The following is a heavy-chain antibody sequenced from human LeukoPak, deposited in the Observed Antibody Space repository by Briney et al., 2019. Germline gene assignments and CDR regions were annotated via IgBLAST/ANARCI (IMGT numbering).Heavy chain of an antibody. D-gene: IGHD6-13*01. Sequence: PGGSLRLSCAASGFTFSSYGLNWVRQAPGKGLEWVSGISGSGGSTYYADSVKGRFTISRDNSKNTLYLQMNSLRAEDTAVYYCAKGPFPYEQQPNLFDYWGQGTLVTVSS. CDR3: AKGPFPYEQQPNLFDY. V-gene: IGHV3-23*01. CDR1: GFTFSSYG. CDR2: ISGSGGST. J-gene: IGHJ4*02.